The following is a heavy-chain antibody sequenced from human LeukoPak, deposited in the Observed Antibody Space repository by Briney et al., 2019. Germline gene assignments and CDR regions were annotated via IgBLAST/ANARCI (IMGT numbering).Heavy chain of an antibody. CDR1: GGSISSGDYS. D-gene: IGHD1-1*01. CDR3: ARVGSDWNDVRYNWFDP. CDR2: IFQSGST. V-gene: IGHV4-30-2*01. Sequence: PAQTLSLTCAVSGGSISSGDYSWSWIRQPPGKGLEWIGNIFQSGSTYYNPSLKSRVTISADRSKNQFSLKLSSVTAADTAVYYCARVGSDWNDVRYNWFDPWGQGTLVTVSS. J-gene: IGHJ5*02.